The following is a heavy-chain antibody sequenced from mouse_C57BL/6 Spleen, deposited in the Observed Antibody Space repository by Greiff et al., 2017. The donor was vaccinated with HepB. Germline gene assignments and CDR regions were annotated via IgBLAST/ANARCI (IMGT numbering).Heavy chain of an antibody. CDR1: GYAFSSSW. J-gene: IGHJ3*01. V-gene: IGHV1-82*01. CDR3: ARQTAQATFSWFAY. D-gene: IGHD3-2*02. CDR2: IYPGDGDT. Sequence: QVQLKQSGPELVKPGASVKISCKASGYAFSSSWMNWVKQRPGKGLEWIGRIYPGDGDTNYNGKFKGKATLTADKSSSTAYMQLSSLTSEDSAVYFCARQTAQATFSWFAYWGQGTLVTVSA.